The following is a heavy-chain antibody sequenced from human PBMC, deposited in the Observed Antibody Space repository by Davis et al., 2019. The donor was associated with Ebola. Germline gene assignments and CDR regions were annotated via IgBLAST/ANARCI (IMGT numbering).Heavy chain of an antibody. D-gene: IGHD1-26*01. CDR2: INPSGGST. J-gene: IGHJ6*02. CDR1: GYTFTRYY. CDR3: ARDLLGYGMDV. Sequence: ASVKVSCKASGYTFTRYYLHWVRQAPGQGLEWMGIINPSGGSTTYAQKFQGRVTMTRDTSTSTVYMELSSLRSEDTAMYYCARDLLGYGMDVWGQGTTVTVSS. V-gene: IGHV1-46*01.